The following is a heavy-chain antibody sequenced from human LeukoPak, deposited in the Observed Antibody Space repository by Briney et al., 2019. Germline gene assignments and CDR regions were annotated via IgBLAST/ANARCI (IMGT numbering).Heavy chain of an antibody. CDR2: IYYSGST. J-gene: IGHJ5*02. CDR1: GGSISSGSYY. D-gene: IGHD3-3*01. CDR3: ARVAPTYDFWSGYVVDP. Sequence: SETLSLTCTVSGGSISSGSYYWSWIRQHPGKGLEWIGYIYYSGSTYYNPSLKSRVTISVDTSKNQFSLKLSSVTAADTAVYYCARVAPTYDFWSGYVVDPWGQGTLVTVSS. V-gene: IGHV4-31*03.